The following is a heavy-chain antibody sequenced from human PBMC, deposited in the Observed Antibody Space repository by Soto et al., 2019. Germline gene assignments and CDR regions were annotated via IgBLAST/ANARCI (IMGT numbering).Heavy chain of an antibody. D-gene: IGHD6-13*01. CDR3: ARARFAGYSSS. V-gene: IGHV3-48*03. CDR1: GFTFSSYE. Sequence: GGSLRLSCAASGFTFSSYEMNWVRQAPGKGLEWVSYISSSGSTIYYADSVKGRFTISRDNAKNSLYLQMNSLRAEDTAVYCCARARFAGYSSSWGQGTLVTVSS. CDR2: ISSSGSTI. J-gene: IGHJ4*02.